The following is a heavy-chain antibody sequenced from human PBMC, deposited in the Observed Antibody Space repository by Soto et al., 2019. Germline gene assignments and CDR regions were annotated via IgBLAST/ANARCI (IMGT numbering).Heavy chain of an antibody. D-gene: IGHD6-19*01. CDR2: ISSSSSTI. J-gene: IGHJ4*02. CDR1: GFTFSSYS. V-gene: IGHV3-48*02. CDR3: AGEGGSSGWYPLDY. Sequence: PGGSLRLSCAASGFTFSSYSMNWVRQAPGKGLEWVSYISSSSSTIYYADSVKGRFTISRDNAKNSLYLQMNSLRDEDTAVYYCAGEGGSSGWYPLDYWGQGTLVTVSS.